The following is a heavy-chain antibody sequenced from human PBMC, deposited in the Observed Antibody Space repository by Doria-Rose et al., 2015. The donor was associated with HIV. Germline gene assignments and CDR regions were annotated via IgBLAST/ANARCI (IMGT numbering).Heavy chain of an antibody. CDR3: ARVLSGTYDY. CDR1: GGSISHYY. J-gene: IGHJ4*02. V-gene: IGHV4-59*01. Sequence: QVQLQESGPGLVKPSETLSLTCSVSGGSISHYYWSWIRQPPGKGLEYIGSIFYTWSTNYSPSLKSRVSISIDTSKNKCSLRLSSVTAADTAVYYCARVLSGTYDYWGQGTLVTVSS. D-gene: IGHD1-26*01. CDR2: IFYTWST.